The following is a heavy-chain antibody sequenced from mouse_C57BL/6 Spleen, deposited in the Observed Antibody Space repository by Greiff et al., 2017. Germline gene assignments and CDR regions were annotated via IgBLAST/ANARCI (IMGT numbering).Heavy chain of an antibody. V-gene: IGHV1-55*01. Sequence: VQLQQPGAELVKPGASVKMSCKASGYTFTSYWITWVKQRPGQGLEWIGDIYPGSGSTNYNEKFQSKATLTVDTSSSTAYMQLISLTSEDSAVYDWARHYGSSPWFAYWGQGTLVTVSA. CDR3: ARHYGSSPWFAY. J-gene: IGHJ3*01. CDR2: IYPGSGST. CDR1: GYTFTSYW. D-gene: IGHD1-1*01.